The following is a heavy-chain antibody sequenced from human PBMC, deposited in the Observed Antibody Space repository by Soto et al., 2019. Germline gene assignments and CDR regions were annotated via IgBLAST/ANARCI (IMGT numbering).Heavy chain of an antibody. CDR1: GFTFSSYG. D-gene: IGHD3-22*01. Sequence: GGSLRLSCAASGFTFSSYGMHWVRQAPGKGLEWVAVIWYDGSNKYYADSVKGRFTISRDNSKNTLYLQMNSLRAEDTAVYYCARGDYEDSSGLGSKPFDYWGRGTLVNVS. V-gene: IGHV3-33*01. CDR3: ARGDYEDSSGLGSKPFDY. J-gene: IGHJ4*02. CDR2: IWYDGSNK.